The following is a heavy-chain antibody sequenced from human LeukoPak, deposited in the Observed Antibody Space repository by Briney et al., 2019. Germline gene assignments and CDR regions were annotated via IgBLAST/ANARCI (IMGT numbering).Heavy chain of an antibody. V-gene: IGHV3-23*01. J-gene: IGHJ4*02. CDR3: ARGNSGHCTGATCYALDY. CDR1: GFTFSSYA. D-gene: IGHD2-2*01. CDR2: ISDDFGT. Sequence: GGSLRLSCAASGFTFSSYAMSFLRRAPGKGLEWVSAISDDFGTYHADFVKGRFTISRDNSRNTLYLQMTSLRAEDTAVYYCARGNSGHCTGATCYALDYWGQGTLVTVSS.